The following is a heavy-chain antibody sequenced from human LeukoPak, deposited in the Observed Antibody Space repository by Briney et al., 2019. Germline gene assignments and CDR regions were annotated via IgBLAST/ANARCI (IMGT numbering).Heavy chain of an antibody. Sequence: SETLSLTCSVSYGSINSYYWNWIRQPPGKGLEWIGNIYYSGSTNYNPSLKSRVTISLDTSKNQFSLRLSSVTAADTAVYYCARHGDYYGSGSYLGNWGQGTLVTVSS. CDR2: IYYSGST. J-gene: IGHJ4*02. CDR3: ARHGDYYGSGSYLGN. CDR1: YGSINSYY. V-gene: IGHV4-59*08. D-gene: IGHD3-10*01.